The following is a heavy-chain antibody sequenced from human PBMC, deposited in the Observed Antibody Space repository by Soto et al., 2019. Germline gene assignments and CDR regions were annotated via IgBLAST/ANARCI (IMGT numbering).Heavy chain of an antibody. D-gene: IGHD2-8*01. V-gene: IGHV3-11*01. CDR3: ARGEGVFLYYDIDV. J-gene: IGHJ6*03. CDR2: ISRSGNTI. CDR1: GFKVTDYY. Sequence: QAQLVESGGGLVQPGGSLTLSCAVSGFKVTDYYMSWIRQAPGKGLDWVAMISRSGNTIHYADSVNGRFTISKDNAKNSLYLQMTSLSPEDTAVYYCARGEGVFLYYDIDVWGKGTPVIVSS.